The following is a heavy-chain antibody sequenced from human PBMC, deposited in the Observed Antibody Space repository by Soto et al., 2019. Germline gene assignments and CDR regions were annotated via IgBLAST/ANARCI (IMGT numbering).Heavy chain of an antibody. CDR3: ARGSFDIVVVPAVSFDY. V-gene: IGHV4-39*01. D-gene: IGHD2-2*01. CDR1: GGSISSSSYY. J-gene: IGHJ4*02. CDR2: IYYSGST. Sequence: PSETLSLTCTVSGGSISSSSYYWGWIRQPPGKGLEWIGSIYYSGSTYYNPSLKSRVTISVDTSKNQFSLKLSSVTAADTAVYYCARGSFDIVVVPAVSFDYWGQGTLVTVSS.